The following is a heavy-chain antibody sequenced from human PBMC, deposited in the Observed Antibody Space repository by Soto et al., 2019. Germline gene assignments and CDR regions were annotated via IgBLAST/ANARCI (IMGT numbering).Heavy chain of an antibody. CDR2: INHSGST. CDR1: GGSFSGYY. J-gene: IGHJ4*02. CDR3: ARGALGATTSVDY. V-gene: IGHV4-34*01. D-gene: IGHD1-26*01. Sequence: QVQLQQWGAGLLKPSETLSLTCAVYGGSFSGYYWSWIRQPPGKGLEWIGEINHSGSTNYNPSLKSRVTIAVDTSTNQFSLKLSSVTAADTAVYYCARGALGATTSVDYWGQGTLVTVSS.